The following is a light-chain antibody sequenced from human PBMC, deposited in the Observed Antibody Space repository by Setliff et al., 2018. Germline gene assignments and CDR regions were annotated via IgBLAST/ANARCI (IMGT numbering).Light chain of an antibody. V-gene: IGLV1-40*01. Sequence: QSVLTQPPSVSGAPGQRVTISCTGSSSNIGAGYDVHWYQQLPGTAPKLLIYGNSNRPSGVPDRFSGSKSGTSASLAITGLQAEDEADYYCQSYDSSLSCVVFGGGTKGTVL. CDR2: GNS. J-gene: IGLJ2*01. CDR1: SSNIGAGYD. CDR3: QSYDSSLSCVV.